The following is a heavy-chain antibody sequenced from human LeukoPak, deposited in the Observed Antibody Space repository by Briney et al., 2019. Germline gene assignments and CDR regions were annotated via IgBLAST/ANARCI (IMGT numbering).Heavy chain of an antibody. Sequence: PGGSLRLSCAASGFTFSSYSMNWVRQAPGKGLEWVSSISSSSSYIYYADLVKGRFTISRDNAKNSLYLQMNSLRAEDTAVYYCARLYRVAATFDPWGQGTLVTVSS. V-gene: IGHV3-21*01. CDR3: ARLYRVAATFDP. D-gene: IGHD2-15*01. CDR1: GFTFSSYS. CDR2: ISSSSSYI. J-gene: IGHJ5*02.